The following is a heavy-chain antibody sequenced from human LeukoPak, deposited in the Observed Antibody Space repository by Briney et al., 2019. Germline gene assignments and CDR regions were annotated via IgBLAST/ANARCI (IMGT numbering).Heavy chain of an antibody. Sequence: ASVKVSCKASGNTFSGYYIHWVRQAPGQGLEWMGWINPKSGGTNYAQKFQGRVTMNSDTSISTAYMELRSLRSDDTAVYYCARYMVRGAGSAFDIWGQGTMVTVSS. J-gene: IGHJ3*02. CDR2: INPKSGGT. V-gene: IGHV1-2*02. CDR3: ARYMVRGAGSAFDI. D-gene: IGHD3-10*01. CDR1: GNTFSGYY.